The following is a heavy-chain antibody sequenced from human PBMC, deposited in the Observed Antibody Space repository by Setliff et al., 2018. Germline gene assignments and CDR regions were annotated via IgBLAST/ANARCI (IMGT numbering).Heavy chain of an antibody. D-gene: IGHD3-22*01. CDR1: GGSISSSSYY. V-gene: IGHV4-61*09. J-gene: IGHJ4*02. CDR2: IYIGGSA. Sequence: SETLSLTCTVSGGSISSSSYYWSWIRQPAGKGLEWIGHIYIGGSANYNPSLKSRVTMSIDTSKNQFSLKLNSVTAADMAVYYCARGKDYYDSSGYGRGDFDYWGQGTLVTVSS. CDR3: ARGKDYYDSSGYGRGDFDY.